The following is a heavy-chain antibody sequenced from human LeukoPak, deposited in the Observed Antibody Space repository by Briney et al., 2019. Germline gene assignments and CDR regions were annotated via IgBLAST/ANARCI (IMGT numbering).Heavy chain of an antibody. V-gene: IGHV3-23*01. D-gene: IGHD4-17*01. J-gene: IGHJ4*02. CDR2: ISGSGGST. CDR3: AKDSYGDYGTHSDY. CDR1: GFTFSSYW. Sequence: GGSLRLSCAASGFTFSSYWMSWVRQAPGKGLEWVSAISGSGGSTYYADSVKGRFTISRDNSKNTLYLQMNSLRAEDTAVYYCAKDSYGDYGTHSDYWGQGTLVTVSS.